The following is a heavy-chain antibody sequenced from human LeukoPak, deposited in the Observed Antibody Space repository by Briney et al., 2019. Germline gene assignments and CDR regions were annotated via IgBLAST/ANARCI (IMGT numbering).Heavy chain of an antibody. CDR3: VRNNAMDV. CDR1: GFTFSSYW. CDR2: VNQDGSEK. D-gene: IGHD2-8*01. J-gene: IGHJ6*02. Sequence: GGSLRLSCAASGFTFSSYWMSRVRQAPGKGLEWVAKVNQDGSEKYYVDSVKGRFAISRDNAKNSLYLQMNSLRAEDTALYYCVRNNAMDVWGQGTTVIVSS. V-gene: IGHV3-7*03.